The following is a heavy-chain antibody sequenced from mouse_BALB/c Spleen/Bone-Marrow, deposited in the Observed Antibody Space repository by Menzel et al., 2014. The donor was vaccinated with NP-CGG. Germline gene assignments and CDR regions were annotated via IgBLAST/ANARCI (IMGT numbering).Heavy chain of an antibody. Sequence: VQLKESGGGLVQPGGSLKLSCAASGFDFSKKWMSWVRQAPGKGLEWIGEINPESSTINYTPSLKDKFIISRDNAKXPLSLQSKKVGSGDTAFYYGARLGYYGFFAYWGQGTILTVSS. D-gene: IGHD2-3*01. V-gene: IGHV4-1*02. CDR2: INPESSTI. J-gene: IGHJ2*01. CDR3: ARLGYYGFFAY. CDR1: GFDFSKKW.